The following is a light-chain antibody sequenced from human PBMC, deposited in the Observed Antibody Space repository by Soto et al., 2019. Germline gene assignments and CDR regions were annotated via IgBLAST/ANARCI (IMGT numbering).Light chain of an antibody. CDR2: DAS. Sequence: AIPLTQSPSSLSASVGDRVTITCRASQGISSALAWYQQKPGKAPKLLIYDASSLESGVPSRFSGSGSGTDFTLTISSLQPEDFATYYCQQFNSYPYPFGQGTRLEIK. V-gene: IGKV1-13*02. CDR3: QQFNSYPYP. J-gene: IGKJ5*01. CDR1: QGISSA.